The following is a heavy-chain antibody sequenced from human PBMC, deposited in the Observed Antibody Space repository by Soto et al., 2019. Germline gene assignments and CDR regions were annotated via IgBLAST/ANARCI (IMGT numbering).Heavy chain of an antibody. V-gene: IGHV2-5*01. CDR3: AHRRGFGENSN. J-gene: IGHJ4*02. CDR1: GFSLSTSRVG. D-gene: IGHD3-10*01. Sequence: QITLKESGPTLVKPTQTLTLTCTFSGFSLSTSRVGVAWIRQPPGKALEWLAVIYWNDDKRYSPSLKSRLTITKDTSKNLVILTMTNVDPVDTATYYCAHRRGFGENSNWGQGTLVTVSS. CDR2: IYWNDDK.